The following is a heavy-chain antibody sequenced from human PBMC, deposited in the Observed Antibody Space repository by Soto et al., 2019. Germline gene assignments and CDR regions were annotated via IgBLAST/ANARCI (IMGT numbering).Heavy chain of an antibody. J-gene: IGHJ4*02. CDR3: VKDVIGYCSAGNCFPDSYFDY. D-gene: IGHD2-15*01. CDR1: GFTFDDYA. CDR2: ISWNSGTK. V-gene: IGHV3-9*01. Sequence: ESGGGWVQPGRSLRLSCAASGFTFDDYAMHWVRQAPGKGLEWVSGISWNSGTKGYADSVKGRFTISRDNAKNSLYLQMSGLRAEDTAFYYCVKDVIGYCSAGNCFPDSYFDYWGKGALVTVSS.